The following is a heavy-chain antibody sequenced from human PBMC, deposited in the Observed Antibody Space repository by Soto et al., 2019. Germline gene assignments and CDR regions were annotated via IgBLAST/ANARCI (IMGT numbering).Heavy chain of an antibody. D-gene: IGHD1-1*01. CDR1: GFTFSSYN. Sequence: GGSLRLSCAASGFTFSSYNMNWVRQAPGKGLEWFSSISPTSGSIYYADSLKGRFTISRDNAKNSLYLQMNSLRAEDTAVYYCATAPNWNDYWGQGTLVTVSS. J-gene: IGHJ4*02. V-gene: IGHV3-21*01. CDR3: ATAPNWNDY. CDR2: ISPTSGSI.